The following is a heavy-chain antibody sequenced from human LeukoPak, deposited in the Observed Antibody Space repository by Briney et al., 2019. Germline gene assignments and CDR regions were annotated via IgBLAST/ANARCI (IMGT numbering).Heavy chain of an antibody. CDR3: ARQTRYPLYYMDV. J-gene: IGHJ6*03. Sequence: PSETLSLTCTVSGGSISSSSYYWGWIRQPPGKGLEWIGSIYYSGSTYYNPSLKSRLTISVDTSKNQFSLKLTSVTAADTAVYFCARQTRYPLYYMDVWGKGTTVTISS. CDR2: IYYSGST. CDR1: GGSISSSSYY. V-gene: IGHV4-39*01. D-gene: IGHD1-14*01.